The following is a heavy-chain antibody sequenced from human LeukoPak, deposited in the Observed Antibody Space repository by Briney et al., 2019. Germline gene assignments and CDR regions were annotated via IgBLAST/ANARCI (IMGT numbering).Heavy chain of an antibody. D-gene: IGHD3-10*01. J-gene: IGHJ4*02. CDR3: AKAPYFYGAGSYPPADY. Sequence: PGGSLRLSCAASGFTFSNYAMHWVRQAPGKGLEWVAVISHDATNKYYANSVKGRFTISRDNSKNTLYLQMNSLSADDTAVYYCAKAPYFYGAGSYPPADYWGQGTLVTVSS. V-gene: IGHV3-30*18. CDR1: GFTFSNYA. CDR2: ISHDATNK.